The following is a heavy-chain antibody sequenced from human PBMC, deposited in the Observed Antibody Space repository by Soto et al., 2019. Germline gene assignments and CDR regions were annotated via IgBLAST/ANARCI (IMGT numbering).Heavy chain of an antibody. D-gene: IGHD1-26*01. Sequence: QVQLVQSGAEVKKPGSSVKVSCKASGGTFSSYAISWVRQAPGQGLEWMGGIIPIFGTANYAQKFQGRVTITADETKSTAYMELSSLRSEDTAVYYCASAFVWHSGSFSWSDPWGQGTLFPVSS. V-gene: IGHV1-69*01. CDR2: IIPIFGTA. J-gene: IGHJ5*02. CDR1: GGTFSSYA. CDR3: ASAFVWHSGSFSWSDP.